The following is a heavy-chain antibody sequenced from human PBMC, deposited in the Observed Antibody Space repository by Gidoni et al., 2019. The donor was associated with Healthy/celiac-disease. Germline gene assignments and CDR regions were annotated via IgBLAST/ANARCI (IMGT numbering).Heavy chain of an antibody. CDR3: ARRSSSSRVGMDV. V-gene: IGHV4-61*02. J-gene: IGHJ6*02. CDR2: IYTSGST. D-gene: IGHD6-13*01. CDR1: GGSISSGSYY. Sequence: QVQLQESCPGLVKPSQTLSLTCTVSGGSISSGSYYWSWIRRPAGKGLEWMGRIYTSGSTNYNPSLKRRVTISVDTSKNQFSLKLSSVTAADTAVYYCARRSSSSRVGMDVWGQGTTVTVSS.